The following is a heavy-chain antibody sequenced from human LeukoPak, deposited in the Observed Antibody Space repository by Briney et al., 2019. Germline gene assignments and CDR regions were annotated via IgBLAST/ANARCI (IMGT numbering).Heavy chain of an antibody. CDR2: ILYSGTT. CDR1: GGSISPHY. Sequence: SETLSLTCTVSGGSISPHYWSWIRQTPGKGLEWIGYILYSGTTTNYNPSLKSRVTISVDTSKNQFSLKLSSVTAADTAVYYCARVGDWNDLVYWGQGTLVTVSS. CDR3: ARVGDWNDLVY. J-gene: IGHJ4*02. V-gene: IGHV4-59*11. D-gene: IGHD1-1*01.